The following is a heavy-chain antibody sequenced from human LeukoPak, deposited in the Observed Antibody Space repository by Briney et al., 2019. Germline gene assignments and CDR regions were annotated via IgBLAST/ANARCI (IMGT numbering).Heavy chain of an antibody. Sequence: SETLSLTCTVSGGSISSYYWSWIRQPAGKGLEWIGRIYTSGNTNYNPSLKSRVTMSVDTSKKQFSLKLCSVTAADTAVYYCARSGSWHEYFQYWGQGTLVTVSS. CDR3: ARSGSWHEYFQY. CDR2: IYTSGNT. V-gene: IGHV4-4*07. D-gene: IGHD1-26*01. J-gene: IGHJ1*01. CDR1: GGSISSYY.